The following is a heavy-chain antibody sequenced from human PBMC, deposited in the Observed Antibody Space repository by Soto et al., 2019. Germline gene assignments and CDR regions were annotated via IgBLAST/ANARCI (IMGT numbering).Heavy chain of an antibody. CDR2: IKGDGSVT. D-gene: IGHD2-21*02. V-gene: IGHV3-74*01. J-gene: IGHJ4*02. CDR3: AQAEVTVVTPYYFDY. Sequence: SGGSLRLSCAASGFTFSGYYMFWVRQAPGKGLVWVSHIKGDGSVTYYADSVKGRFTISRDNANNMLYLQMNSLRAEDTAVYYCAQAEVTVVTPYYFDYWGQGTLVTVSS. CDR1: GFTFSGYY.